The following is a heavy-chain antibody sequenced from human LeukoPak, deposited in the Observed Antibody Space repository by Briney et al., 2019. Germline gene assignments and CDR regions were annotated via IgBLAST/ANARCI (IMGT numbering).Heavy chain of an antibody. V-gene: IGHV1-18*01. CDR2: ISAYNGNT. Sequence: ASVKVSCKASGYTFTSYGISWVRQPPGQGLEWMGWISAYNGNTNYAQKLQGRVTMTTDTSTSTAYMELRSLRSDDTAVYYCARVKKAVAGRNWFDPWGQGTLVTVSS. J-gene: IGHJ5*02. CDR1: GYTFTSYG. D-gene: IGHD6-19*01. CDR3: ARVKKAVAGRNWFDP.